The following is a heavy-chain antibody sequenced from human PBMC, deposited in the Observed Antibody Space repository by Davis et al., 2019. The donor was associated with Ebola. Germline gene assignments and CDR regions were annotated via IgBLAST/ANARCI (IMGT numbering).Heavy chain of an antibody. CDR1: GYTFTYRY. Sequence: AASVKVSCKASGYTFTYRYLHWVRQAPGQALEWMGWITPFNGNTNYAQKFQDRVTITRDRSMSTAYMELSSLRSEDTAMYYCARAHYDFWSGYYSQWFDPWGQGTLVTVSS. V-gene: IGHV1-45*02. D-gene: IGHD3-3*01. CDR2: ITPFNGNT. J-gene: IGHJ5*02. CDR3: ARAHYDFWSGYYSQWFDP.